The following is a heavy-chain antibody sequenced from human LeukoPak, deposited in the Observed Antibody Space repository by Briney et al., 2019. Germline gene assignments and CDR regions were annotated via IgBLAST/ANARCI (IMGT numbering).Heavy chain of an antibody. Sequence: GASVKVSCKASGYTFTSYAMNWVRQAPGQGLEWMGWINTNTGNPTYAQGFTGRFVFSLDTSVSTAYLQISSLKAEDTAVYYCARDRSPRIAVAGTPHTNWFDPWGQGTLVTVSS. CDR3: ARDRSPRIAVAGTPHTNWFDP. D-gene: IGHD6-19*01. V-gene: IGHV7-4-1*02. J-gene: IGHJ5*02. CDR2: INTNTGNP. CDR1: GYTFTSYA.